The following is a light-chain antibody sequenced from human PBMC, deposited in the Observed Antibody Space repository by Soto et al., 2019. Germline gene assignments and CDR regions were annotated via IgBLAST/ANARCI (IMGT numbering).Light chain of an antibody. J-gene: IGKJ1*01. V-gene: IGKV1-39*01. Sequence: DIQMTQSPSSLSASVGDRVTITCRAGQSINSYLNWFQQKPGKAPKLLIYAASSLQSGVPSRFSGSGSGTDFTLTISSLQPEDFATYYCQQSYNTPRTFGQGTKVEIE. CDR3: QQSYNTPRT. CDR2: AAS. CDR1: QSINSY.